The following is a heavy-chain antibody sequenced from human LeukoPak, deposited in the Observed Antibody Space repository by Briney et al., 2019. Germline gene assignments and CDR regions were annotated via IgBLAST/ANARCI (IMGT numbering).Heavy chain of an antibody. CDR3: ARHEYYYGSGSYWEG. J-gene: IGHJ4*02. V-gene: IGHV4-59*08. D-gene: IGHD3-10*01. CDR1: GGSISSYY. Sequence: PSETLSLTCTASGGSISSYYWSWIRQPPGKGLEWIGYIYYSGSTNYNPSLKSRVTISVDTSKNQFSLKLSSVTAADTAVYYCARHEYYYGSGSYWEGWGQGTLVTVSS. CDR2: IYYSGST.